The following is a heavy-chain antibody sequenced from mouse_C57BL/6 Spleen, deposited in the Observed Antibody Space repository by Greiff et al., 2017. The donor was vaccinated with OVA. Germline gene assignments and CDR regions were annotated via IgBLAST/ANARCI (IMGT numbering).Heavy chain of an antibody. J-gene: IGHJ4*01. CDR1: GYTFTSYW. CDR2: IDPSDSYT. D-gene: IGHD1-1*01. Sequence: VQLQQSGAELVKPGASVKLSCKASGYTFTSYWMQWVKQRPGQGLEWIGEIDPSDSYTNYNQKFKGKATLTVDTSSSTAYMQLSSLTSEDSAVYYCASQLRGYAMDYWGQGTSVTVSS. CDR3: ASQLRGYAMDY. V-gene: IGHV1-50*01.